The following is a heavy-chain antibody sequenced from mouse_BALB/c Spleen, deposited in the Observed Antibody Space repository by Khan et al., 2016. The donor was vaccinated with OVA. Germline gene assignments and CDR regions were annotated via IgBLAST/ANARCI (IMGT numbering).Heavy chain of an antibody. V-gene: IGHV14-1*02. CDR3: ARSGYFAWFAY. J-gene: IGHJ3*01. CDR1: GFNIKDYH. Sequence: EVQLQQSGAELVRPGALVKLSCKASGFNIKDYHMHWVKQRPEQSLERIGWIDPENGETVYDPKFQGKASITADTSSTPAYLPLSSLTSEDTAVYDCARSGYFAWFAYWGQGTLVTVSA. CDR2: IDPENGET.